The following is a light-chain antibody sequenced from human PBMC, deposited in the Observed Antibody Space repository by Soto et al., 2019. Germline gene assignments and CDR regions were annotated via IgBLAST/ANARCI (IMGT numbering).Light chain of an antibody. J-gene: IGKJ1*01. CDR3: LQDNNCPWT. V-gene: IGKV1-9*01. Sequence: DIVMTQSPSTLSVSAGDRVTISCRASQDISSYLAWYQQKPRQAPKRLIYAASTLATGIPARFSGSGSGTDFTLTISSLQPEDSATYYCLQDNNCPWTFGQGTKVDIK. CDR1: QDISSY. CDR2: AAS.